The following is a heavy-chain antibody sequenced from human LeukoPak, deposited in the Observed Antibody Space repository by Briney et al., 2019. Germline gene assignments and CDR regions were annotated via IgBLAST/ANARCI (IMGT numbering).Heavy chain of an antibody. CDR3: ARSASGYYLFDY. CDR1: GFIFSSYG. J-gene: IGHJ4*02. D-gene: IGHD2/OR15-2a*01. Sequence: GGSLRLSCAASGFIFSSYGMSWVRQAPGKGLEWVSAVSGSGDSTNYADSVKGRFTISRDNSKYTLSLQTNSLRAEDTAEYYCARSASGYYLFDYWGQGTLVTVSS. CDR2: VSGSGDST. V-gene: IGHV3-23*01.